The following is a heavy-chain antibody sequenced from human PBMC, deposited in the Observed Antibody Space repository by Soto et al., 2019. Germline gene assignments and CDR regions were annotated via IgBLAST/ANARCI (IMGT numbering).Heavy chain of an antibody. CDR1: GFTFSSYA. V-gene: IGHV3-30-3*01. J-gene: IGHJ4*02. CDR3: ARPDSSSWYESYFDY. Sequence: QVQLVESGGGVVQPGRSLRLSCAASGFTFSSYAMHWVRQAPGKGLEWVAFISYDVNNKYYADSVKGRFTISRDNSKNTLYLQMNSLRAEDTAVYYCARPDSSSWYESYFDYWGQGTLVTVSS. D-gene: IGHD6-13*01. CDR2: ISYDVNNK.